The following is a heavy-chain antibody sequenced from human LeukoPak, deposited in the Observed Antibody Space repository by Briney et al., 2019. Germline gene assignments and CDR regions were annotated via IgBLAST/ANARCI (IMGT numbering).Heavy chain of an antibody. CDR1: GYTFTGYY. CDR2: INPNSGGT. V-gene: IGHV1-2*02. Sequence: ASAKVSCKASGYTFTGYYMHWVRQAPGQGLEWMGWINPNSGGTNYAQKFQGRVTMTRDTSISTAYMELSRLRSDDTAVYYCARDRGYCSSTSCSAVLFDYWGQGTLVTVSS. J-gene: IGHJ4*02. D-gene: IGHD2-2*01. CDR3: ARDRGYCSSTSCSAVLFDY.